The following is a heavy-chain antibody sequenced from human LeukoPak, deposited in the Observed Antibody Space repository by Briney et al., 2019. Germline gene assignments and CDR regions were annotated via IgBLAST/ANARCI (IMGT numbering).Heavy chain of an antibody. Sequence: GGSLRLSCAASGFTFSSYGMHWVRQAPGKGLEWVAVISYDGSNKYYADSVKGRFTISRDNSKNTLYLQMNSLRAEDTAVYYCAKVAAAGRGWFDPWGQGTLVTVSS. CDR2: ISYDGSNK. CDR3: AKVAAAGRGWFDP. D-gene: IGHD6-13*01. V-gene: IGHV3-30*18. CDR1: GFTFSSYG. J-gene: IGHJ5*02.